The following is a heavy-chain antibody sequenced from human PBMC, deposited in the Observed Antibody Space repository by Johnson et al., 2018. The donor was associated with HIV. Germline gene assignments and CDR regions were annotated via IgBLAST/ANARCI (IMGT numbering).Heavy chain of an antibody. J-gene: IGHJ3*02. D-gene: IGHD6-19*01. CDR1: EFTFGSFT. CDR3: ARGLRSQIAVAGRGDAFDI. CDR2: IKCDVSEK. Sequence: VQLVESGGGVVQPGRSLTLSCAASEFTFGSFTMHWVRQAPGKGLEWVADIKCDVSEKYYVDSVKGRFTISRDNAKNSLYLQMNSLRAEDTALYYCARGLRSQIAVAGRGDAFDIWGQGTMVTVSS. V-gene: IGHV3-7*03.